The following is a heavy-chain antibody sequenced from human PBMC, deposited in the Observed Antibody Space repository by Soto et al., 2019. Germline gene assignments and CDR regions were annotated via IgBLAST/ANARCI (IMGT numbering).Heavy chain of an antibody. CDR3: AIYNLELFRLDY. D-gene: IGHD3-16*01. J-gene: IGHJ4*02. CDR1: DFSFTSHG. V-gene: IGHV1-18*04. CDR2: ISLYNGNT. Sequence: ASVKVSCKAYDFSFTSHGISWVRQAPGQGLEWMGWISLYNGNTNYAQQFQGRVTMTTDTSTSTAYMELRSLRSDDTAMYFCAIYNLELFRLDYWGQGTLVTVSS.